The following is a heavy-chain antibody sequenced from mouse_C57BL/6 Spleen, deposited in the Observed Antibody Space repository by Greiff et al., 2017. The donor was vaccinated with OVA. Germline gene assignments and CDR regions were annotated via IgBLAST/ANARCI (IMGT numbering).Heavy chain of an antibody. CDR3: ARRDYGSSYSYAMDY. CDR1: GYTFTSYW. V-gene: IGHV1-55*01. D-gene: IGHD1-1*01. Sequence: VQLQQPGAELVKPGASVKMSCKASGYTFTSYWITWVKQRPGQGLEWIGDIYPGSGSTNYNEKFKSKATLTVDTSSSTAYMQLSSLTSEDSAVYYCARRDYGSSYSYAMDYWGQVTSVTVSS. J-gene: IGHJ4*01. CDR2: IYPGSGST.